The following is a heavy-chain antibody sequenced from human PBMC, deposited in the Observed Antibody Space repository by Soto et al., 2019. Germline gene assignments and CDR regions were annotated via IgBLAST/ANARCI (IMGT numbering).Heavy chain of an antibody. Sequence: GGSLRLSCAASGFTFSSYGMHWVRQAPGKGLEWVAVISYDGSNKYYADSVKGRFTISRDNSKNTLYLQMNSLRAEDTAVYYCAKVKPGYYYYYGMDVWGQGTTVTVSS. D-gene: IGHD3-10*01. V-gene: IGHV3-30*18. J-gene: IGHJ6*02. CDR3: AKVKPGYYYYYGMDV. CDR1: GFTFSSYG. CDR2: ISYDGSNK.